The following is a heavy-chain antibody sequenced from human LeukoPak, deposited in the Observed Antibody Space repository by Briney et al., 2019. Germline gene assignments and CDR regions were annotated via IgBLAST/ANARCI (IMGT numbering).Heavy chain of an antibody. CDR3: ANGYYYGSGSYYKEAFDI. CDR2: ISYDGSNK. Sequence: PGDSLRLSCAASGFTFSNYGMHWVRQAPGKGLEWVVVISYDGSNKYYADSVKGRFTISRDNSKNTLYLQMNSLRAEDTAVYYCANGYYYGSGSYYKEAFDIWGQGTMVTVSS. CDR1: GFTFSNYG. V-gene: IGHV3-30*18. J-gene: IGHJ3*02. D-gene: IGHD3-10*01.